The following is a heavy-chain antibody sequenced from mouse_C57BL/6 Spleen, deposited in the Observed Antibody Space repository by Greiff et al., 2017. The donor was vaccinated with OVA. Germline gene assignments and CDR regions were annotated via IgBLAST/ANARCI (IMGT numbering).Heavy chain of an antibody. CDR2: IYPRDGST. V-gene: IGHV1-78*01. CDR1: GYTFTDHT. Sequence: VKLQQSDAELVKPGASVKISCKVSGYTFTDHTIHWMKQRPEQGLEWIGYIYPRDGSTKYNEKFKGKATLTADKSSSTAYMQLNSLTSEDSAVYFCARPYYGSSYGFDVWGTGTTVTVSS. D-gene: IGHD1-1*01. J-gene: IGHJ1*03. CDR3: ARPYYGSSYGFDV.